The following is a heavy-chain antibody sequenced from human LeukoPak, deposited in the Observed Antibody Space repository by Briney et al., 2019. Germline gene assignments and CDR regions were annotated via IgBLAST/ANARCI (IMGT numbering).Heavy chain of an antibody. CDR1: GFTVSSNY. CDR3: ARAQRFSGSYSEY. Sequence: GGSLRLSCAASGFTVSSNYMSWVRQAPGKGLEWVSVIYSGGSTYYADSVKGRFTISRDNSKNTLYLQMNSLRAEDTAVYYCARAQRFSGSYSEYWGQGTLLTLSS. D-gene: IGHD3-10*01. CDR2: IYSGGST. V-gene: IGHV3-66*01. J-gene: IGHJ4*02.